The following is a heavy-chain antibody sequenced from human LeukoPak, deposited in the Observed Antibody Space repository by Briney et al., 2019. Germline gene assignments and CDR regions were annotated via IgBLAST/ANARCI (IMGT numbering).Heavy chain of an antibody. CDR2: INPILDIR. J-gene: IGHJ6*02. Sequence: GASVKVSCKASGGTFSSYAISWVRQAPGQGLEWMGRINPILDIRNYAQKFQGRVTITADKATSSAFMELSSLRSEDTAVYFCARDDLRTTEYYYYGMDVWGQGTTVTVSS. CDR3: ARDDLRTTEYYYYGMDV. V-gene: IGHV1-69*04. CDR1: GGTFSSYA. D-gene: IGHD1-1*01.